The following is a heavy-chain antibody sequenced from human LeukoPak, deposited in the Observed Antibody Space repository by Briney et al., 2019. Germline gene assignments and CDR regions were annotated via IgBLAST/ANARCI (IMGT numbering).Heavy chain of an antibody. V-gene: IGHV3-30*03. CDR3: AGRIVGATGVDY. CDR2: ISYDGSNK. Sequence: GGSLRVSCAASGFTFSSYGMHWVRQAPGKGLEWVAVISYDGSNKYYADSVKGRSTISRDNSKNTLYLQMNSLRAEDTAVYYCAGRIVGATGVDYWGQGTLVTVSS. D-gene: IGHD1-26*01. CDR1: GFTFSSYG. J-gene: IGHJ4*02.